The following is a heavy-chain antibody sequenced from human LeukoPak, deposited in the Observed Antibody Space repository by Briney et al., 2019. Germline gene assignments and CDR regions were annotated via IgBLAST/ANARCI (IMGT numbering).Heavy chain of an antibody. CDR2: IYYSGST. J-gene: IGHJ4*02. CDR1: GGSISSSSYY. D-gene: IGHD2-21*02. CDR3: ARDFGPYCGGACFPFDY. V-gene: IGHV4-39*07. Sequence: SETLSLTCTVSGGSISSSSYYWGWIRQPPGKGLEWIGSIYYSGSTYYNPSLKSRVTISADTSKNQFSLRLSSVTAADTAVYYCARDFGPYCGGACFPFDYWGQGTLVTASS.